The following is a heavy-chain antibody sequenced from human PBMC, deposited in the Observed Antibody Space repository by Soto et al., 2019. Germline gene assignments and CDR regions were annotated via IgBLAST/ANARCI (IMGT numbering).Heavy chain of an antibody. CDR1: GFTFDDYA. D-gene: IGHD1-1*01. V-gene: IGHV3-43D*04. Sequence: GGSLRLSCAASGFTFDDYAMHWVRQAPGKGLEWVSLISWDGGSTYYEDFMKGRFTISRDXSKNSLYLQMNCLRAEDAALYYCARRPDASDIWGQGTMVTVSS. CDR2: ISWDGGST. J-gene: IGHJ3*02. CDR3: ARRPDASDI.